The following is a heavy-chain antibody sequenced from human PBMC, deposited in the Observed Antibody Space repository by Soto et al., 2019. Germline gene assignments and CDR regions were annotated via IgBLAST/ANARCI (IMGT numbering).Heavy chain of an antibody. V-gene: IGHV3-7*05. CDR2: IKQDGSEK. CDR1: GFTFSSYW. D-gene: IGHD3-3*01. CDR3: ARPSRFLEWLSPYHYAMDV. J-gene: IGHJ6*02. Sequence: GGSLRLSCAASGFTFSSYWMSWVRQAPGKGLEWVANIKQDGSEKYCVDSVKGRFTISRDNAKNSLYLQMNSLRAEDTAVYYCARPSRFLEWLSPYHYAMDVWGQGTTVTVSS.